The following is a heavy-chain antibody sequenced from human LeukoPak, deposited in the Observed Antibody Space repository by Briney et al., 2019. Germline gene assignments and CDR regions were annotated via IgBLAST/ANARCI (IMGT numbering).Heavy chain of an antibody. CDR1: GGSISSGGYY. CDR2: IYYSGST. V-gene: IGHV4-31*03. D-gene: IGHD4-17*01. CDR3: ARSGGDYIDSGDY. J-gene: IGHJ4*02. Sequence: KPSQTLSLTCTVSGGSISSGGYYWSWIRQHPGKGLEWIGYIYYSGSTYYNPSLKSRVTISVDTSKNQFSLKLSSVTAADTAVYYCARSGGDYIDSGDYWGQGTLVTVSS.